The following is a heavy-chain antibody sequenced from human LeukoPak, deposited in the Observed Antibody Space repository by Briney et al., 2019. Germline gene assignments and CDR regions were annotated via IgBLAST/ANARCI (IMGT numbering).Heavy chain of an antibody. J-gene: IGHJ6*03. D-gene: IGHD3-3*01. CDR2: IIPIFGTA. CDR1: GGTFSSYA. Sequence: GASVKVSCKASGGTFSSYAISWVRQAPGQGLEWMGGIIPIFGTANYAQKFQGRVTITADESTSTAYMELSSLRSEDTAVYYCARSSYDFWSGYYDYYYYMDVWGKGTTVTVSS. CDR3: ARSSYDFWSGYYDYYYYMDV. V-gene: IGHV1-69*13.